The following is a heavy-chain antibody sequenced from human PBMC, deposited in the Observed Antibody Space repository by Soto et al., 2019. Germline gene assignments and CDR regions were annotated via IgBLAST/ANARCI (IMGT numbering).Heavy chain of an antibody. CDR2: FDPEDGET. V-gene: IGHV1-24*01. D-gene: IGHD2-2*01. Sequence: ASVKVSCKVSGYTLTELSMHWVRQAPGKGLEWEGGFDPEDGETIYAQKFQGRVTMTEDTSTDTAYMELSSLRSEDTAVYYCATGRNIVVVPGHPPRVRIDAFDIWGQGTMVTVS. CDR3: ATGRNIVVVPGHPPRVRIDAFDI. CDR1: GYTLTELS. J-gene: IGHJ3*02.